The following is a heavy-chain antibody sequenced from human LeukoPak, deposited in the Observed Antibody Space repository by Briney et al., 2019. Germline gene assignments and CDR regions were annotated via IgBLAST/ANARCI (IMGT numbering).Heavy chain of an antibody. D-gene: IGHD4-23*01. J-gene: IGHJ5*02. V-gene: IGHV4-39*01. Sequence: WETLSLTCTVSGGSISSSSYYWGWIRQPPGKGLEWIGSIYYSGNTHYNPSLKSRVTMSVDMSKNQFSLMLSSVTAADTAVYYCARHPGNHFDWYDPWGQGTLVTVSS. CDR2: IYYSGNT. CDR3: ARHPGNHFDWYDP. CDR1: GGSISSSSYY.